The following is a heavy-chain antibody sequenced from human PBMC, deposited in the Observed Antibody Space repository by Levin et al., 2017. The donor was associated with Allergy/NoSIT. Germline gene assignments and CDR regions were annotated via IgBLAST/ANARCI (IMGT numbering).Heavy chain of an antibody. J-gene: IGHJ4*02. V-gene: IGHV4-31*03. Sequence: PSETLSLTCTVSGGSISSGDYYWSWIRQHPGKGLQWIGYIFYGGSTYYNPSLKSRLTTSVDTSKNQFSLKLSSVTAADTAVYYCASGDYAFYFDYWGQGTLVTVSS. CDR2: IFYGGST. CDR3: ASGDYAFYFDY. CDR1: GGSISSGDYY. D-gene: IGHD4-17*01.